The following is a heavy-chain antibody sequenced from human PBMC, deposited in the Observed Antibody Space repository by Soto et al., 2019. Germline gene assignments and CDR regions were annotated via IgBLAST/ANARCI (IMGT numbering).Heavy chain of an antibody. Sequence: ASVKVSCKASGYTFTSDYMHGVRQAPGQGLEGMGIINPSGGSTSYAQKFQGRVNMTRDTSTSTVYMELSSLSSEDTAVYYCARVPVATAMELYYYYGMDVWGQGTTVTVSS. V-gene: IGHV1-46*01. CDR2: INPSGGST. CDR1: GYTFTSDY. J-gene: IGHJ6*02. D-gene: IGHD5-18*01. CDR3: ARVPVATAMELYYYYGMDV.